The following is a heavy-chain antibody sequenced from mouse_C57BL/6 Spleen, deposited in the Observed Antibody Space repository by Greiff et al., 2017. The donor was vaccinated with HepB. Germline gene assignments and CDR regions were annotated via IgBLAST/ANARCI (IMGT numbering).Heavy chain of an antibody. CDR3: ARGYYGSRGYFDV. Sequence: DVKLVESGPGLVKPSQSLSLTCSVTGYSITSGYYWNWIRQFPGNKLEWMGYISYDGSNNYNPSLKNRISITRDTSKNQFFLKLNSVTTEDTATYYCARGYYGSRGYFDVWGTGTTVTVSS. CDR1: GYSITSGYY. CDR2: ISYDGSN. V-gene: IGHV3-6*01. J-gene: IGHJ1*03. D-gene: IGHD1-1*01.